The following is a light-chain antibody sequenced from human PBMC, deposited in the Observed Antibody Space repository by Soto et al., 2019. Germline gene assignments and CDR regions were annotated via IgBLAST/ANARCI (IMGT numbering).Light chain of an antibody. CDR1: RSFDIGY. CDR2: AAS. V-gene: IGKV3-20*01. J-gene: IGKJ2*01. Sequence: LTQAPVPMSLSPGETATLSCRASRSFDIGYLGWYQQKPAHANRLIIYAASTRATGIPDRFSGSGSSADSSLTSISLEPEDSAGYYCHQYDSSPPYTFGQGTKLEIK. CDR3: HQYDSSPPYT.